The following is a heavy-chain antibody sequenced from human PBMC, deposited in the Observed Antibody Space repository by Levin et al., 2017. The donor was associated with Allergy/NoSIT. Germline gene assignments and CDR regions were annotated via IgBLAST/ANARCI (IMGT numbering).Heavy chain of an antibody. J-gene: IGHJ4*02. V-gene: IGHV1-8*01. CDR3: ARGSRLYLDY. CDR2: MNPNSGNT. CDR1: GYTFTSYD. D-gene: IGHD3-16*01. Sequence: PGGSLRLSCKASGYTFTSYDINWVRQATGQGLEWMGWMNPNSGNTGYAQKFQGRVTMTRNTSISTAYMELSSLRSEDTAVYYCARGSRLYLDYWGQGTLVTVSS.